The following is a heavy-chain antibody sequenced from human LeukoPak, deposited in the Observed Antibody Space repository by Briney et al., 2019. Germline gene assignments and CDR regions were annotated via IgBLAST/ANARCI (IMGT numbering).Heavy chain of an antibody. Sequence: ASVKVSCKASGYTFTGYYIHWVRQAPGQGLEWMGWIHPSSGVTTHAQKFQDRFTMTRDTSISTASMELSRLKSDDTAVYYCARDRKKTGDRYWFDPWGQGTLVTVSS. CDR3: ARDRKKTGDRYWFDP. D-gene: IGHD7-27*01. CDR1: GYTFTGYY. V-gene: IGHV1-2*02. CDR2: IHPSSGVT. J-gene: IGHJ5*02.